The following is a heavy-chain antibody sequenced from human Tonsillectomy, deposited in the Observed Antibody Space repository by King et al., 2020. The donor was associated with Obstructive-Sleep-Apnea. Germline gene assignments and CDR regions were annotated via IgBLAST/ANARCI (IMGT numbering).Heavy chain of an antibody. CDR3: ARGDTYYYDSSVYYRTDAFDI. V-gene: IGHV4-34*01. J-gene: IGHJ3*02. CDR1: GGSFSAYY. CDR2: INHSGIT. Sequence: VQLQQWGAGLLRPSETLSLTCAVYGGSFSAYYWNWIRQPPGKGLEGIGEINHSGITNYNPSLKSRVTISVETSKNQFSRKLGSVTAADTAVYYCARGDTYYYDSSVYYRTDAFDIWGQGTMVTVSS. D-gene: IGHD3-22*01.